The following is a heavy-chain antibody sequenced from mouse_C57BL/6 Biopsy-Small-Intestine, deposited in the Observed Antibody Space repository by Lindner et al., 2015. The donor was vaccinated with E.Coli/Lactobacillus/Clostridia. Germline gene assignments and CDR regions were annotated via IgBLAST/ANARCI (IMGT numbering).Heavy chain of an antibody. CDR1: GYMFTSYD. CDR3: ARQEGQQREFDY. Sequence: SVKVSCKASGYMFTSYDMSWVRQAPGQGLEWMGWINTYNGNTNYAQKLQDRVTMTADTSTNTAYMELRSLTSDDTAVYFCARQEGQQREFDYWGQGTLVTVS. J-gene: IGHJ3*01. V-gene: IGHV1S26*01. CDR2: INTYNGNT. D-gene: IGHD6-1*01.